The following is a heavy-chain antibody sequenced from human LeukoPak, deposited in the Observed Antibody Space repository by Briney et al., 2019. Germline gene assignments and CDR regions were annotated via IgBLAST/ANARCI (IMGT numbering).Heavy chain of an antibody. V-gene: IGHV3-15*01. Sequence: GGSLRLSCAASGFTFSSHGMCWVRQAPGKGLEWVGRIKSKTDGGTTDYAAPVKGRFTISRDDSKNTLYLQMNSLKTEDTAVYYCTTVLVVPAAIGVDYWGQGTLVTVSS. CDR2: IKSKTDGGTT. D-gene: IGHD2-2*01. CDR3: TTVLVVPAAIGVDY. CDR1: GFTFSSHG. J-gene: IGHJ4*02.